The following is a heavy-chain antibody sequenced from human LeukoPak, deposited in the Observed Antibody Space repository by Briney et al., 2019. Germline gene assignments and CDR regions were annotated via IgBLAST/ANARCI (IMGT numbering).Heavy chain of an antibody. CDR3: ARGLVIKYYYYYYMDV. J-gene: IGHJ6*03. CDR1: GGSFSGYY. V-gene: IGHV4-34*01. D-gene: IGHD3-9*01. Sequence: SETLSLTCAVYGGSFSGYYWSWIRQPPGKGLEWIGEINHSGSTNYNPSLKSRVTISVDTSKNQFSLKLSSVTAADTAVYYCARGLVIKYYYYYYMDVWGKGTTVNVSS. CDR2: INHSGST.